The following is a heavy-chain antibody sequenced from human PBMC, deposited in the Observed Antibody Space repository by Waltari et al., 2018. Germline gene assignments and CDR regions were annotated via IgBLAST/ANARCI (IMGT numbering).Heavy chain of an antibody. D-gene: IGHD2-21*02. Sequence: EVQLVESGGGLVKPGGSLRLSCAASGFTFSNAWLRWFRQAPGKAREWVCRIKSKTEGGTTDYAAPVKGRFTISRDDSKNTLYLQMNSLKTEDTAVYYCTTVDLYCGGDCYSEPFDYWGQGTLVTVSS. CDR1: GFTFSNAW. J-gene: IGHJ4*02. V-gene: IGHV3-15*01. CDR2: IKSKTEGGTT. CDR3: TTVDLYCGGDCYSEPFDY.